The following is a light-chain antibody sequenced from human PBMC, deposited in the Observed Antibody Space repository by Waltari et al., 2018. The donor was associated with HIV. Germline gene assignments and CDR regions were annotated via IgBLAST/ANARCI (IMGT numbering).Light chain of an antibody. J-gene: IGKJ1*01. Sequence: ELVLTQSPGTLSVSPGATATVSCRASQIISSTYVAWYQQKPGQAPRLLIYNASTRPTGIPDRFNGSGSGTDFILTIRRLEPGDSAVYYCQQYGSSPRTFGEGTKVEIK. CDR2: NAS. CDR1: QIISSTY. V-gene: IGKV3-20*01. CDR3: QQYGSSPRT.